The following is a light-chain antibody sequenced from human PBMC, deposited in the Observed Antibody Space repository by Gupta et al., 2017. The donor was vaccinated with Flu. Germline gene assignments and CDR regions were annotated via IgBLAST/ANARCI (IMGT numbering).Light chain of an antibody. J-gene: IGKJ4*01. CDR2: LGS. CDR3: MQALQTPT. CDR1: QSLLHSNGYNY. V-gene: IGKV2-28*01. Sequence: DIVMTQSPLSLPVTPGEPASISCRSSQSLLHSNGYNYLDWYVQKPGQSPQLLIYLGSNRASGGPDRFRGSGSGTDFTLKISRVEADDVGVYYCMQALQTPTFGGGTKVEL.